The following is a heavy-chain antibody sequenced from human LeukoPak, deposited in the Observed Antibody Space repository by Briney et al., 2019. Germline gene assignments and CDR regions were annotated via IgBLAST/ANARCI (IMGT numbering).Heavy chain of an antibody. D-gene: IGHD3-22*01. CDR2: ISGSGGST. Sequence: GGSLRLSCAASGFTFTNYAMNWVRQAPGKGLEWVSGISGSGGSTYYADSVKGRFTISRDNSKNTLSLQMKSLRAEDTAVYYCAKGGSYYYDSSGYFGYWGQGTLVTVSS. CDR1: GFTFTNYA. V-gene: IGHV3-23*01. J-gene: IGHJ4*02. CDR3: AKGGSYYYDSSGYFGY.